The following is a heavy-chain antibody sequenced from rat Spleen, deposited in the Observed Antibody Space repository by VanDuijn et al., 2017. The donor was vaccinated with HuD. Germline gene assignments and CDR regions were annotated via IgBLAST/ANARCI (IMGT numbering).Heavy chain of an antibody. Sequence: EVQLVESGGGLVQPGRSLKLSCAASGFTFSDFGMAWVRQAPTKGLEWVATISNDGSTTYYRDSVKGRFTISRDNTRNTLYLQMDSLRSEDTATYYCTRLWDYWGQGVMVTVSS. CDR1: GFTFSDFG. CDR3: TRLWDY. V-gene: IGHV5-29*01. CDR2: ISNDGSTT. J-gene: IGHJ2*01.